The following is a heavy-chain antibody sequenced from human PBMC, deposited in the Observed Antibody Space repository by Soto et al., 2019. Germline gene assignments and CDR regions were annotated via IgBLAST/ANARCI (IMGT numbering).Heavy chain of an antibody. CDR2: ISAYNGNT. V-gene: IGHV1-18*01. J-gene: IGHJ4*02. CDR1: CYTFTSYG. CDR3: ARDVRGGNFDY. Sequence: GASVKVSCKASCYTFTSYGISLVRQAPGQGLEWMGWISAYNGNTNYAQKLQGRVTMTTDTSTSTAYMELRSLRSDDTAVYYCARDVRGGNFDYWGQGTLVTVPQ. D-gene: IGHD1-26*01.